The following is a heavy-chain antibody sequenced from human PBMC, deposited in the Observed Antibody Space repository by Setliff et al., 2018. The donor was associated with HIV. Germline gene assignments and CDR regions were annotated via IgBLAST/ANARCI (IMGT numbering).Heavy chain of an antibody. D-gene: IGHD3-3*01. CDR2: IIPILGIA. J-gene: IGHJ6*02. CDR3: ARASLGYNFWSGFNYGMDV. Sequence: SVKVSCKASGGTFSSYAISWVRQAPGQGLEWMGGIIPILGIANYAQKFQGRVTITADESTSTAYMELRSLRSDDTAVYYCARASLGYNFWSGFNYGMDVWGQGTTVTVSS. CDR1: GGTFSSYA. V-gene: IGHV1-69*10.